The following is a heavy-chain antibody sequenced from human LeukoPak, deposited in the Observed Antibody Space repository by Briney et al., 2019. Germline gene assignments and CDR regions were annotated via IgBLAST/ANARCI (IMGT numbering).Heavy chain of an antibody. CDR3: AKDLKRYCSSTSCYYFDY. CDR2: ISGSGGST. Sequence: HPGGSLRLSCAASGFTFSSYAMSWVRQAPGKGLEWVSAISGSGGSTYYADSVKGRFTISRDNSKNTLYLQMNSLRAEDTAVYYCAKDLKRYCSSTSCYYFDYWGQGTLVTVSS. D-gene: IGHD2-2*01. J-gene: IGHJ4*02. CDR1: GFTFSSYA. V-gene: IGHV3-23*01.